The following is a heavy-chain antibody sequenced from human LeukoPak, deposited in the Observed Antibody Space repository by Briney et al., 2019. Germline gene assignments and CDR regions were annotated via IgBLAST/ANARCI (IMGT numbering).Heavy chain of an antibody. J-gene: IGHJ4*02. CDR2: TNPNSGGT. CDR3: ARATAAGAFGVDY. Sequence: ASVKVSCKASGYTFTGYCMHWVRQAPGQGLEWMGWTNPNSGGTNYAQKFQGWVTMTRDTSISTAYMELSRLRSDDTAVYYCARATAAGAFGVDYWGQGTLVTVSS. D-gene: IGHD6-13*01. CDR1: GYTFTGYC. V-gene: IGHV1-2*04.